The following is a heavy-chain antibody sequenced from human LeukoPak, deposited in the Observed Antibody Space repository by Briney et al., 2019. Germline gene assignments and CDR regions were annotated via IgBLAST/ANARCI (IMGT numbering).Heavy chain of an antibody. CDR1: GGSFSGYY. CDR2: INHSGST. CDR3: ARYSVAGPSYFDY. D-gene: IGHD6-19*01. J-gene: IGHJ4*02. V-gene: IGHV4-34*01. Sequence: PSETLSLTCAVYGGSFSGYYWSWIRQPPGKGLEWIGEINHSGSTNYNPSLKSRVTISVDTSKNQFSLKLSSVTAADTAVYYCARYSVAGPSYFDYWGQGTLVTVSS.